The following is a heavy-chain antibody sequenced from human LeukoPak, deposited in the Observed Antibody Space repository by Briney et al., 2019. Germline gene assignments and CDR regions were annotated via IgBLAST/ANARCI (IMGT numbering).Heavy chain of an antibody. J-gene: IGHJ4*02. Sequence: PGGSLRLSCAASGFTLSGYWMSWVRRAPGKGLEWVSVIYSGGSTYYAGSVKGRFTISRDNSKNTLYLQMNSLRAEDTAVYYCARELLWFGELVGSIGYWGQGTLVTVSS. CDR2: IYSGGST. D-gene: IGHD3-10*01. CDR1: GFTLSGYW. V-gene: IGHV3-66*02. CDR3: ARELLWFGELVGSIGY.